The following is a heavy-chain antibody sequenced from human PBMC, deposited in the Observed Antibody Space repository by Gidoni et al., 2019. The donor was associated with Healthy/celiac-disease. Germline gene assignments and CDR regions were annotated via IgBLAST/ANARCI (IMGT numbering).Heavy chain of an antibody. CDR1: GFTFSSYS. D-gene: IGHD6-19*01. CDR2: ISSSSSTI. Sequence: EVQLVESGGGLVQPGGSLRLSCAASGFTFSSYSMNWVRQAPGKGLEWVSYISSSSSTIYYADSVKGRFTISRDNAKNSLYLQMNSLRDEDTAVYYCARDNEGRSSGWYGQSRYYYYYMDVWGKGTTVTVSS. CDR3: ARDNEGRSSGWYGQSRYYYYYMDV. V-gene: IGHV3-48*02. J-gene: IGHJ6*03.